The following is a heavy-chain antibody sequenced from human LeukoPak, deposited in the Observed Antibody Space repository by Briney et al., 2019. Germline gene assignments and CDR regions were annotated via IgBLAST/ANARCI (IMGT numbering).Heavy chain of an antibody. D-gene: IGHD4-17*01. CDR1: GYSFTSYW. CDR2: IYPGDSDT. CDR3: ARRQDYGDTGFDY. J-gene: IGHJ4*02. V-gene: IGHV5-51*01. Sequence: GESLKISCKGSGYSFTSYWIGWVRQMPGKGLEWMGVIYPGDSDTRYSPSFQGQVTISADQSISTAYLQWSSLKASDTAMYYCARRQDYGDTGFDYWGQGTLVTVSS.